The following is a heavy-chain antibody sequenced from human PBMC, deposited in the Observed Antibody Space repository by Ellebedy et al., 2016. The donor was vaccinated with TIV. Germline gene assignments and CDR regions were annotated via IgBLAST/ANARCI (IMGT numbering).Heavy chain of an antibody. CDR2: IGGGTTYI. D-gene: IGHD3-16*01. J-gene: IGHJ4*02. V-gene: IGHV3-21*01. Sequence: PGGSLRLSCAASGFTFSAYTMNWVRQAPGKGLEWVSSIGGGTTYIYFADSLKGRFTVSRDSAKSSMSLQMNSPRVEDTAVYYCARGQPWGAPDYWGQGTLVSVSS. CDR3: ARGQPWGAPDY. CDR1: GFTFSAYT.